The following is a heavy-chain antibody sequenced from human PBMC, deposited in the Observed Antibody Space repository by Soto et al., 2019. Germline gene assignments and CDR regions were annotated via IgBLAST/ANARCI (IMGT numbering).Heavy chain of an antibody. J-gene: IGHJ6*02. D-gene: IGHD3-22*01. CDR1: GGTFSSYA. V-gene: IGHV1-69*06. CDR2: IIPIFGTA. CDR3: ARGRGVKYYYDSSGYYPPGMDV. Sequence: GASVKVSCKASGGTFSSYAISWVRQAPGQGLEWMGGIIPIFGTANYAQKFQGRVTITADKSTSTAYMELSSLRSEDTAVYYCARGRGVKYYYDSSGYYPPGMDVWGQGTTVTVSS.